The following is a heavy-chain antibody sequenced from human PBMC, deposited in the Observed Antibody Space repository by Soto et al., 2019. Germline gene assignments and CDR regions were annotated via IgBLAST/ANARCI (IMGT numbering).Heavy chain of an antibody. CDR3: ATDRRGKYDGFDN. CDR1: GYSFTDYL. Sequence: PGEALKISCKGSGYSFTDYLICLVRPMPGKGLECMGIIFPGDSDTRYSPPFQGQVTIQADKSITTAYLQWSSLKASNTAMYYCATDRRGKYDGFDNWGQGTMVTVSS. D-gene: IGHD3-16*01. J-gene: IGHJ3*02. CDR2: IFPGDSDT. V-gene: IGHV5-51*01.